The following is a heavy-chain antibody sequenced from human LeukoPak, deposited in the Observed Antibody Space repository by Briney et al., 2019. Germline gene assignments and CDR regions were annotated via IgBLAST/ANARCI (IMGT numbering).Heavy chain of an antibody. V-gene: IGHV5-51*01. CDR1: GYRFTSYW. CDR2: INSCDSHT. D-gene: IGHD3-3*01. CDR3: ARRLYYGVGVFDI. J-gene: IGHJ3*02. Sequence: VESLHISCKGSGYRFTSYWIGWLRQMPGKGLEWMGSINSCDSHTRYSPTFQGQVTVSADKSISTAYLQWGSLKASDTAIYFCARRLYYGVGVFDIWGQGTMVTVSP.